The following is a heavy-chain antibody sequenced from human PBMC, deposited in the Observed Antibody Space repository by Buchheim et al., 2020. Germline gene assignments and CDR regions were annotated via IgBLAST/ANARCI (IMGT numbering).Heavy chain of an antibody. V-gene: IGHV3-23*01. CDR3: ARGVVDCGGDCPQDF. CDR2: ITGSGGST. CDR1: GFTFNIYG. D-gene: IGHD2-21*02. J-gene: IGHJ4*02. Sequence: EVQLLESGGGFVEPGGSLRLSCAASGFTFNIYGMGWVRQAPGKGLEWVSGITGSGGSTYYAGSVKGRFTISRDKYKTTLFLQMNSLRAEDTAIYYCARGVVDCGGDCPQDFWGQGTL.